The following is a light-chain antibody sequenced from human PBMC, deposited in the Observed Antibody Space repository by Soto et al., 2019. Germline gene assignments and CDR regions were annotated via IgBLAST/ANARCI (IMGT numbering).Light chain of an antibody. Sequence: DIQMTQSPSSLSASVGDRVTITCRARQGISSSLAWYQHKPGKVPELLIYAASTLHSGVPSRFSGSGSGTDFTLTISSLQPEDVATYYCQEYYSPPFTFGPGTKVNFK. J-gene: IGKJ3*01. CDR3: QEYYSPPFT. CDR2: AAS. V-gene: IGKV1-27*01. CDR1: QGISSS.